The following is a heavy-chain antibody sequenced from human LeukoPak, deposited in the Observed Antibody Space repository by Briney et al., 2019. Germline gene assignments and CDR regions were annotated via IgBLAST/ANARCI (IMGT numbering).Heavy chain of an antibody. V-gene: IGHV4-59*12. CDR2: IYYSGST. CDR3: ATILVVTDTAFDI. D-gene: IGHD3-22*01. J-gene: IGHJ3*02. Sequence: SETLSLTCTVSGGSISSYYWSWIRQPPGKGLEWIGYIYYSGSTNYNPSLKSRVTISVDTSKNQFSLKLTSVTAADTAMYYCATILVVTDTAFDIWGQGTMVTVSS. CDR1: GGSISSYY.